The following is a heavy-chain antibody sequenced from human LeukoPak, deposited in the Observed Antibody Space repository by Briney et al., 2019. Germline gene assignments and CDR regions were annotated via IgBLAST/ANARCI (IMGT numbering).Heavy chain of an antibody. D-gene: IGHD6-19*01. V-gene: IGHV4-34*01. CDR3: ARGTSSGWFDP. CDR1: GGSFSGYY. J-gene: IGHJ5*02. Sequence: SETLSLTCAVYGGSFSGYYWSWIRQPPGKGLEWIGEINHSGSTNYNPSLKSRVTISVDTSKNQFSLKLSSVAAADTAVYYCARGTSSGWFDPWGQGTLVTVSS. CDR2: INHSGST.